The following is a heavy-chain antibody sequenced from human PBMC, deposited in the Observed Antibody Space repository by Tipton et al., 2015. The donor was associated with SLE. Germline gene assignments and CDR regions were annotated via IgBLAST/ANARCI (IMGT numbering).Heavy chain of an antibody. CDR2: VYFSGLT. V-gene: IGHV4-4*08. Sequence: GLVKPSETLSLTCTVSRGSFSNYYWSWIRQPPGKGLEWIGYVYFSGLTNYSPSLKSRVSMSVDTSKKQLSLKLTSVTAADTAIYYCARSINCRSQGGLCAVDYWGQGSLVTVSS. CDR3: ARSINCRSQGGLCAVDY. J-gene: IGHJ4*02. D-gene: IGHD1-1*01. CDR1: RGSFSNYY.